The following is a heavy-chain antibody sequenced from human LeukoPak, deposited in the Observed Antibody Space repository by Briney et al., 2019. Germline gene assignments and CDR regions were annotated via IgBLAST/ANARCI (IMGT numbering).Heavy chain of an antibody. CDR2: VHISGST. J-gene: IGHJ6*03. D-gene: IGHD2-21*02. CDR3: ARGGDTGYYYYMDV. V-gene: IGHV4-61*10. CDR1: GGSISSRSYC. Sequence: PSETLSLTCTVSGGSISSRSYCWSWIRQPAGKGLEWIGHVHISGSTNYNSSLKSRVTISVDTSKDQFSLKLSSVTAADTAVYYCARGGDTGYYYYMDVWGKGTTVTISS.